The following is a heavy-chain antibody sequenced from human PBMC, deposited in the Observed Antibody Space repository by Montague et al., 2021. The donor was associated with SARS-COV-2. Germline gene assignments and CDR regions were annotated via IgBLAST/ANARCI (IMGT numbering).Heavy chain of an antibody. J-gene: IGHJ6*02. D-gene: IGHD3-10*01. CDR1: SGSISAYY. CDR2: VYYSGST. V-gene: IGHV4-59*01. CDR3: ASGADDYYYAMDV. Sequence: SETLSLTCTVSSGSISAYYWSWIRQPPGKGLEWMGYVYYSGSTNYKPSLKSRVTISVDTSKNQFSLKLRSVTAADTAVYYCASGADDYYYAMDVWGQGTTVTVSS.